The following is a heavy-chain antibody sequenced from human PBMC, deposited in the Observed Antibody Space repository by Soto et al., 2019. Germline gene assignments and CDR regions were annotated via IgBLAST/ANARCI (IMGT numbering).Heavy chain of an antibody. CDR2: IYYSGST. CDR3: ARTQQLAIGGGAFDI. D-gene: IGHD6-13*01. J-gene: IGHJ3*02. V-gene: IGHV4-59*01. CDR1: GGSISTYY. Sequence: QVQLQESGPGLVKPSETLSLTCPVSGGSISTYYWSWIRQPPGKGLEWIGYIYYSGSTNYNPSLKSRVTISVDTSKNQFSLNLSSVTAADTAVYYCARTQQLAIGGGAFDIWGQGTMVTVSS.